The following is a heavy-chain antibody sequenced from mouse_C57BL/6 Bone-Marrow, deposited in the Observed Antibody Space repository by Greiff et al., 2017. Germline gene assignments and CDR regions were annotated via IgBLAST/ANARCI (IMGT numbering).Heavy chain of an antibody. J-gene: IGHJ4*01. D-gene: IGHD2-1*01. CDR1: GYAFTNYL. V-gene: IGHV1-54*01. Sequence: QVQLKQSGAELVRPGTSVKVSCKASGYAFTNYLIAWVKQRPGQGLEWIGVINPGSGGTNYTEKFKGKATLTADKSSSTAYMQLSSLTSEDSAVYFCARSGGNYPLAMDYWGQGTSVTVSS. CDR2: INPGSGGT. CDR3: ARSGGNYPLAMDY.